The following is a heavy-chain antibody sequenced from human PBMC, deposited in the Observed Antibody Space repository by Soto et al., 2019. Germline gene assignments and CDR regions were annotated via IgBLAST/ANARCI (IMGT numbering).Heavy chain of an antibody. CDR2: IYYSGST. J-gene: IGHJ4*02. CDR3: ARDSSGWNYYFDY. Sequence: PSETLSLTCAVYGGSFSGYYWGWIRQPPGKGLEWIGSIYYSGSTYYNPSLMSRVTISVDTSKNEFSLKLSSVTATDTAVYYCARDSSGWNYYFDYWGQGTLVTVSS. V-gene: IGHV4-34*01. D-gene: IGHD6-19*01. CDR1: GGSFSGYY.